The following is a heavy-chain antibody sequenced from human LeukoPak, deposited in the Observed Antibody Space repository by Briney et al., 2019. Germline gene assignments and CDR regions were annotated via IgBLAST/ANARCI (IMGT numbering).Heavy chain of an antibody. CDR2: ISWNSGSI. CDR1: GFTFDDYA. V-gene: IGHV3-9*01. Sequence: GGSLRLSCAASGFTFDDYATHWVRHAPGKGLEWVSGISWNSGSIGYADSVKGRFTISRDNAKNSLYLQMNSLRAEDTALYYCAKLSHYYYGMDVWGQGTTVTVSS. J-gene: IGHJ6*02. CDR3: AKLSHYYYGMDV.